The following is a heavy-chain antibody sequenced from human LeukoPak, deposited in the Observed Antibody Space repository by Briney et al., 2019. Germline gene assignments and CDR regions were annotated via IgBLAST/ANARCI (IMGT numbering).Heavy chain of an antibody. Sequence: GGSLRLSCAASGFTFSSYAMSWVRQAPGKGLEWVSAISGSGGSTYYADSVKGRFTISRDNSKNTLYLQMNSLRAEDTAVYYCAKDTVDDFWSGYYKDWFDPWGQGTLVTVS. CDR2: ISGSGGST. J-gene: IGHJ5*02. D-gene: IGHD3-3*01. V-gene: IGHV3-23*01. CDR3: AKDTVDDFWSGYYKDWFDP. CDR1: GFTFSSYA.